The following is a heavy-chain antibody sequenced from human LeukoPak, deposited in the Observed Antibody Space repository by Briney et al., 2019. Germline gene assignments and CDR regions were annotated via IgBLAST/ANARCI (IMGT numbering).Heavy chain of an antibody. CDR3: AKDPVRRSLFLCCSFAS. D-gene: IGHD2-21*01. Sequence: GGSLRLSCAASGFTFDKYAMSWVRQAPGKGLEWVSSVGTDGSAVYADSVKGRFTVSRDNSNIMLYLQMNSLRADDTAMYYCAKDPVRRSLFLCCSFASWGQGTLVTVSS. CDR2: VGTDGSA. CDR1: GFTFDKYA. V-gene: IGHV3-23*01. J-gene: IGHJ5*01.